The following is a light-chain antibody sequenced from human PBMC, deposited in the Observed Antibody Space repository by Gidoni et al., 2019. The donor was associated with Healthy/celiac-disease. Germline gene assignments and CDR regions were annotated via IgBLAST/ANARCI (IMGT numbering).Light chain of an antibody. CDR3: QHFGN. Sequence: EIVLTQSPGTLSLSPGQSATLSCRASQSISSSQLAWYQQKPGQAPRPLMYGASSRATGIPDRSSGSGSGTDFTLTISRLEPEDFAVYYCQHFGNFGGGTKVE. CDR1: QSISSSQ. V-gene: IGKV3-20*01. J-gene: IGKJ4*01. CDR2: GAS.